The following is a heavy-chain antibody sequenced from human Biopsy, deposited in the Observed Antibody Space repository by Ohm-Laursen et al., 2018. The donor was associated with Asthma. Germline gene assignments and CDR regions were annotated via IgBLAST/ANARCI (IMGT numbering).Heavy chain of an antibody. V-gene: IGHV1-18*01. Sequence: ASVKVSCKASGVSLRNYGLSGYGFSWLRQAPGQGLEWMGWISGYNGDTKFAQNVKGRLSLTTDTSTSTAYMELRSLTSDDTAVYYCVRDKVVVVPGSKGPTDWFDPWGQGTLGTVSS. CDR1: GVSLRNYGLSGYG. J-gene: IGHJ5*02. CDR2: ISGYNGDT. CDR3: VRDKVVVVPGSKGPTDWFDP. D-gene: IGHD2-15*01.